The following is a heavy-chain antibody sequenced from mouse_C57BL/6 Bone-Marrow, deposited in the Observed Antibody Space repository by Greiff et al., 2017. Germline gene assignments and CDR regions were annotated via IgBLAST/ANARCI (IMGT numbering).Heavy chain of an antibody. CDR2: IDPSDSET. CDR3: ARTRGSSSWFAY. Sequence: QVQLQQPGAELVRPGSSVKLSCKASGYTFTSYWMHWVKQRPIQGLEWIGNIDPSDSETHYNQKFKDKATLTVDKSSSTAYMQLSSLTSEDSAVYYCARTRGSSSWFAYWGQGTLVTVSA. CDR1: GYTFTSYW. V-gene: IGHV1-52*01. J-gene: IGHJ3*01. D-gene: IGHD1-1*01.